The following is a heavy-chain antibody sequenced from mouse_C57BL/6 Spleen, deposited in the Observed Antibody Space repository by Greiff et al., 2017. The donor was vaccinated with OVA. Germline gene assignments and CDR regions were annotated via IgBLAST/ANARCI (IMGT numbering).Heavy chain of an antibody. CDR3: ARDYGSSPAWFAY. CDR1: GYSFTSYY. D-gene: IGHD1-1*01. CDR2: IYPGSGYT. J-gene: IGHJ3*01. V-gene: IGHV1-66*01. Sequence: QVQLQQSGPELVKPGASVKISCKASGYSFTSYYIHWVKQRPGQGLEWIGWIYPGSGYTKYNEKFKGKATLTADTSSSTAYMQLSSLTSKDSAVYYFARDYGSSPAWFAYWGQGTLVTVSA.